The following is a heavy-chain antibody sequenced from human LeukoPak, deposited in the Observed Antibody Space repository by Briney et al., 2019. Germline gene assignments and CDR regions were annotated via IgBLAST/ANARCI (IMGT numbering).Heavy chain of an antibody. D-gene: IGHD3-22*01. J-gene: IGHJ5*02. Sequence: SETLSLTCTVSGGSVSSGSYYWSWIRQPPGKGLEWIGYIYYIGSTNYNPSLKSRVTISVDTSKNQFSLKLSSVTAADTAVYYCARAMYYYDSSGYYYPLWFDPWGQGTLVTVSS. V-gene: IGHV4-61*01. CDR3: ARAMYYYDSSGYYYPLWFDP. CDR2: IYYIGST. CDR1: GGSVSSGSYY.